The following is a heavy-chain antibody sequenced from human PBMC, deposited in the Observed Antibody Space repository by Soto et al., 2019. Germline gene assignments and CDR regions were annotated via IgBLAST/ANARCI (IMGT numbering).Heavy chain of an antibody. J-gene: IGHJ4*02. D-gene: IGHD6-19*01. CDR1: GFTFSSYA. CDR3: AKDYRLAVAGTRPLDY. V-gene: IGHV3-23*01. CDR2: ISGSGGST. Sequence: GGSLRLSCAASGFTFSSYAMSWVRQAPGKGLEWVSAISGSGGSTYYADSVKGRFTISRDNSKNTLYLQMNSLRAEDTAVYYCAKDYRLAVAGTRPLDYWGQGTLVTVSS.